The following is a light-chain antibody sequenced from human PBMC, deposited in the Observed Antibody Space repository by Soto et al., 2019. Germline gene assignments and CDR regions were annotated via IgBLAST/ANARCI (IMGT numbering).Light chain of an antibody. J-gene: IGKJ4*01. CDR2: DVS. CDR3: QQKNEWPLT. CDR1: QSVTT. Sequence: EIVLTQSPATLSLSPGEGATLSCRASQSVTTLGWYQQKPGQAPRLLIYDVSNRATGIPARFSGSGSGTDFTLTISSLQPEDLAVYYCQQKNEWPLTFGGGTKVEIK. V-gene: IGKV3-11*01.